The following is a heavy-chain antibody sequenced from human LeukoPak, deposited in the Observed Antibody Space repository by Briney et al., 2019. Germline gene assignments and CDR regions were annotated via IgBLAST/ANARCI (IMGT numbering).Heavy chain of an antibody. V-gene: IGHV4-59*01. CDR3: ARGWDGWELRNYYFGY. CDR1: GGSISSYY. Sequence: SETLSLTCTVSGGSISSYYWNWIRQTPGKGLEWIGYMFYSGSTNYNPSLKSRVTISIDTSKNQFSLKLSSVTAADTAVYFCARGWDGWELRNYYFGYWGQGTLATVSS. J-gene: IGHJ4*02. D-gene: IGHD1-26*01. CDR2: MFYSGST.